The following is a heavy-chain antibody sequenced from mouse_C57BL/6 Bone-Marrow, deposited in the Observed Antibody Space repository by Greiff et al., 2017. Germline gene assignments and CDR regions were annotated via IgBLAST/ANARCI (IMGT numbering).Heavy chain of an antibody. J-gene: IGHJ4*01. V-gene: IGHV2-9-1*01. Sequence: VTPMASGPGPVAPSQSLSITCTVSGFSLTSYPISGVRPPPGTGLVWLGVIWTVGGTNYNSALKPRLSISKDNAKSQVFLKMNSLQTDDTARYYCASHYAMDYWGQGTSVTVSS. CDR3: ASHYAMDY. CDR1: GFSLTSYP. CDR2: IWTVGGT.